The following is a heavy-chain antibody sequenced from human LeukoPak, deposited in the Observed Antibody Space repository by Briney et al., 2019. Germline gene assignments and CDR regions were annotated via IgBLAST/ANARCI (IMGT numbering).Heavy chain of an antibody. CDR2: INHSGST. CDR1: GGSFSGYY. D-gene: IGHD2-15*01. Sequence: SETLSLTCAVYGGSFSGYYWSWIRQPPGKGLEWIGEINHSGSTNYNPSLKSRVTISVDTSKNQLSLKLSSVTAADTAVYYCARGSTDGYCSGGSCYSTSNWFDPWGQGTLVTVSS. J-gene: IGHJ5*02. CDR3: ARGSTDGYCSGGSCYSTSNWFDP. V-gene: IGHV4-34*01.